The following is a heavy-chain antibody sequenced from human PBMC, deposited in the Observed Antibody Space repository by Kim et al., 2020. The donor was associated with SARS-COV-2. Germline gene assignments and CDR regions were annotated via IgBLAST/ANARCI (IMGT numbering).Heavy chain of an antibody. J-gene: IGHJ4*02. CDR1: GGSISSSSYY. D-gene: IGHD1-26*01. CDR2: IYYSGST. Sequence: SETLSLTCTVSGGSISSSSYYWGWIRQPPGKGLEWIGSIYYSGSTYYNPSLKSRVTISVDTSKNQFSLKLSSVTAADTAVYYCASFSGSYWFRIDYWGQGTLVTVSS. CDR3: ASFSGSYWFRIDY. V-gene: IGHV4-39*01.